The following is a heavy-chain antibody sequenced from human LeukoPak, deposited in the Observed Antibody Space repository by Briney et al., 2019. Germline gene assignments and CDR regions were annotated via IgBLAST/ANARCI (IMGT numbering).Heavy chain of an antibody. CDR2: IWDDGSEK. V-gene: IGHV3-33*01. CDR1: GFTLSDYA. J-gene: IGHJ4*02. D-gene: IGHD3-10*01. Sequence: RPGRSLRLSCAVSGFTLSDYAMHWVRQTPGKGLEWVALIWDDGSEKYYADSVKGRFTISRDLSQNTLFLQMSSLRAEDTAVYYCARSGGIYYVLDFWGQGTLVTVSS. CDR3: ARSGGIYYVLDF.